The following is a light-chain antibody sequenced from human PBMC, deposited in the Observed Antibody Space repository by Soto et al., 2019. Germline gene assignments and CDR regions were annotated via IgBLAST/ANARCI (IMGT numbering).Light chain of an antibody. CDR1: QSISNY. V-gene: IGKV1-39*01. J-gene: IGKJ2*02. CDR2: AAS. CDR3: QQSYNTPRT. Sequence: DIQMTQSPSSLSASVGDRVTITCRASQSISNYLNWYQQKPGKAPKLLIYAASSLQSGVPSRFSGSGSGTDFTLTISSLQPEDFATYYCQQSYNTPRTFGQGTQLEIK.